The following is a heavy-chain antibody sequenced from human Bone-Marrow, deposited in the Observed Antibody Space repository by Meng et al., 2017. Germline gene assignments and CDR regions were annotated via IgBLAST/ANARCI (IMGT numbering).Heavy chain of an antibody. CDR3: AKDYRGSCNSISCSLYYFDY. CDR1: GFTVSSNY. J-gene: IGHJ4*02. V-gene: IGHV3-23*01. D-gene: IGHD2-2*01. Sequence: GGSLRLSCAASGFTVSSNYMSWVRQAPGKGLEWVSAISGNGGGTYYADSVKGRFTISRDNSKNTVYLQMNSLRAEDTAVYYCAKDYRGSCNSISCSLYYFDYWGRGTLVTVSS. CDR2: ISGNGGGT.